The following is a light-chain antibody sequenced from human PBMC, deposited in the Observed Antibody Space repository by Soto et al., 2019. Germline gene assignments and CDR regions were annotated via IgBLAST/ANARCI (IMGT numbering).Light chain of an antibody. CDR3: QQYGTSPRT. V-gene: IGKV3-20*01. CDR1: QSVSSSY. J-gene: IGKJ1*01. CDR2: GAS. Sequence: EILLTQSPGTLSLSPGERATLSCRASQSVSSSYLAWYQQKPGQAPRLFIYGASSRATGIPDRFSGSGSGTDFTLTISRLEPEDFAVYYCQQYGTSPRTFGQGTKVDIK.